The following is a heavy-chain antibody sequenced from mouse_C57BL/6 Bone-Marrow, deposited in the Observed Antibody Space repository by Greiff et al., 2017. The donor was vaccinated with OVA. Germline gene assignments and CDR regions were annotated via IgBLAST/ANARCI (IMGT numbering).Heavy chain of an antibody. D-gene: IGHD3-2*02. CDR1: GYTFTSYT. Sequence: QVQLQQSGAELARPGASVKMSCKASGYTFTSYTMHWVKQRPGQGLEWIGYINPSSGYTKYNQKFKDKATLTADKSSSTAYMQLSSLTSEDSAVYYCASKLRPPFAYWGQGTLVTVSA. J-gene: IGHJ3*01. V-gene: IGHV1-4*01. CDR2: INPSSGYT. CDR3: ASKLRPPFAY.